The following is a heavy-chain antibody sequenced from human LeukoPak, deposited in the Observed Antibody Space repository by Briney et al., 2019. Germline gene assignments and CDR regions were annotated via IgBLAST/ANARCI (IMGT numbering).Heavy chain of an antibody. J-gene: IGHJ6*02. Sequence: ASVKVSCKASGYTFTSYDINWVRQATGQGLEWMGWINPNSGNTGYAQKFQGRVTMTRNTSISTAYMELSSLRSEDTAVYYCARRSSSWYYYYYGMDVWGQGTTVTVSS. CDR2: INPNSGNT. CDR3: ARRSSSWYYYYYGMDV. V-gene: IGHV1-8*01. CDR1: GYTFTSYD. D-gene: IGHD6-13*01.